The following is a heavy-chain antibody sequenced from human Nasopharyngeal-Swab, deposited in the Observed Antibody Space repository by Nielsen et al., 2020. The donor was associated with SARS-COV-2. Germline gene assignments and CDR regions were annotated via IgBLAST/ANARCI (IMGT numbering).Heavy chain of an antibody. CDR2: MNAGTGNR. CDR1: GYSITAHA. Sequence: ASVQVSCKASGYSITAHAIHWVRQAPGQRPEWRGWMNAGTGNREYSHKFQGRVTFSTDTSASTTYMELRSLSSEDTAEYYCARSGIVGAPGFDHWGQGTLVTV. J-gene: IGHJ4*02. CDR3: ARSGIVGAPGFDH. D-gene: IGHD1-26*01. V-gene: IGHV1-3*01.